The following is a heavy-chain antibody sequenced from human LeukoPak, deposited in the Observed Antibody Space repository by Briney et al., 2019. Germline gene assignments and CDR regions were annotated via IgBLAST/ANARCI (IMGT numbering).Heavy chain of an antibody. CDR2: IKQDGSEK. D-gene: IGHD6-13*01. J-gene: IGHJ5*02. Sequence: PGGSLRLSCAASGFTFSSYWMSWVRQAPGKGLEWVANIKQDGSEKYYVDSVKGRFTISRDNAKNSLYLQMNSLRAEDTAVYYCAKARGRSSSQNWFDPWGQGTLVTVSS. V-gene: IGHV3-7*01. CDR1: GFTFSSYW. CDR3: AKARGRSSSQNWFDP.